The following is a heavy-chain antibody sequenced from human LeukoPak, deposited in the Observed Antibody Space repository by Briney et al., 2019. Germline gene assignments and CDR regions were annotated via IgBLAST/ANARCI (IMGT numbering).Heavy chain of an antibody. Sequence: SETLSLTCTVSGGSISSYYWIWIRQPPGKGLEWIGYIFYTGSTNYNPSLKSRVAISVDTSKNQFSLKLSSVTAADTAVYYCARHMPAGGVDAFDFWGQGTMVTVSS. CDR2: IFYTGST. V-gene: IGHV4-59*08. J-gene: IGHJ3*01. D-gene: IGHD3-16*01. CDR1: GGSISSYY. CDR3: ARHMPAGGVDAFDF.